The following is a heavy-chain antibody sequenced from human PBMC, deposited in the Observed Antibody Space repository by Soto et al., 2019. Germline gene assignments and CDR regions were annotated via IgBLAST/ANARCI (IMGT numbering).Heavy chain of an antibody. Sequence: GGSLRLSCAASGFTFGSYAMKWVRQAPGKGLEWVSLIGESGTPTYYADSVKGRFTISRDNSGNTLFLEMYSLRAEDTAVYYCVLYISGVRYDVMYVWGQGTSVIVSS. V-gene: IGHV3-23*01. CDR3: VLYISGVRYDVMYV. J-gene: IGHJ6*02. CDR1: GFTFGSYA. CDR2: IGESGTPT. D-gene: IGHD2-2*01.